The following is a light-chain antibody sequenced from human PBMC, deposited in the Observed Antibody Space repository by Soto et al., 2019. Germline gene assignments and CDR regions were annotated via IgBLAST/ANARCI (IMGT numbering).Light chain of an antibody. V-gene: IGKV3-20*01. CDR3: QQGT. CDR1: QSVSSSY. J-gene: IGKJ5*01. Sequence: EIVLTQSPGTLSLPPGERATLSCRASQSVSSSYLAWYQQKPGQAPRLLIYGASSRATGIPDRFSGSGSGTDFTLTISRLEPEDFAVYYCQQGTFGQGTRLEIK. CDR2: GAS.